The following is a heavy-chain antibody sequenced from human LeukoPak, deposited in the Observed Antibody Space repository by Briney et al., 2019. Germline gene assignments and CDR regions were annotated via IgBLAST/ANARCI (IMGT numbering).Heavy chain of an antibody. CDR2: ITRSNYI. J-gene: IGHJ3*02. CDR1: GFTFSSYS. V-gene: IGHV3-21*01. D-gene: IGHD2-21*02. Sequence: PGGSLRLSCAASGFTFSSYSMNWVRRAPGKGLEWVSSITRSNYIYYADSVKGRFTISRDNAKNSLYLQMNSLRAEDTAVYYCARDSYCGTSGDCYSLDAFDIWGQGTMVTVSS. CDR3: ARDSYCGTSGDCYSLDAFDI.